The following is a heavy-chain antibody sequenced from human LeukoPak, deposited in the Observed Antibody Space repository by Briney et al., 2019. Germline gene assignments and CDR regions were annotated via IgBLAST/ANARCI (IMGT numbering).Heavy chain of an antibody. CDR1: GFTLSRYS. CDR3: AKAYSGSSYDALHI. D-gene: IGHD1-26*01. J-gene: IGHJ3*02. V-gene: IGHV3-23*01. CDR2: ISGSSGGT. Sequence: GGSLRLSCAASGFTLSRYSVNWVRQAPGKGLEWVSAISGSSGGTYYADSVKGRFTISRDNSKNTLYLQMNSLRVEDTAVYYCAKAYSGSSYDALHIWGQGTMVTVSS.